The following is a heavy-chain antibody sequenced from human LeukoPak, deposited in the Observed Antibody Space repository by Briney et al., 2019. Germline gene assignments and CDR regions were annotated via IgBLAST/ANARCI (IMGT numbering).Heavy chain of an antibody. J-gene: IGHJ4*02. CDR3: ARAQVEYCSGGRCYSGY. CDR1: GYTFTGYY. CDR2: INPNSGGT. Sequence: ASVKVSCKASGYTFTGYYIHWVRQAPGQGLEWMGWINPNSGGTNYAQKFQGRVTMTRDTSISTVCMELSRLRSDDTAVYYCARAQVEYCSGGRCYSGYWGQGTLVTVSS. D-gene: IGHD2-15*01. V-gene: IGHV1-2*02.